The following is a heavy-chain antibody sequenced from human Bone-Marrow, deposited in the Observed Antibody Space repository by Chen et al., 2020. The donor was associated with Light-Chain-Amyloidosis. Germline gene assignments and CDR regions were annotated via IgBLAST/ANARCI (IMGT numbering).Heavy chain of an antibody. CDR1: GGSFSGYY. V-gene: IGHV4-34*01. J-gene: IGHJ4*02. CDR2: INHSGST. Sequence: QVQLQQWGAGLLKPSETLSLTCAVYGGSFSGYYWGWIRQPPGKGLEWIGEINHSGSTNYNPSLKSRVTISVDTSKNQFSLKLSSVTAADTAVYYCASWRGSSSGYWGQGTLVTVSS. D-gene: IGHD3-22*01. CDR3: ASWRGSSSGY.